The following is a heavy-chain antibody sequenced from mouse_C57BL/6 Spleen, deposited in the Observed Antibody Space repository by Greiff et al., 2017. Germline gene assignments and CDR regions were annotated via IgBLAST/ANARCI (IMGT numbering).Heavy chain of an antibody. CDR1: GFTINDYY. CDR2: IDPVDGGT. V-gene: IGHV14-2*01. Sequence: EVQLVESGAELVKPGASVKLSCTASGFTINDYYMEWVKQRPEQGLEWIGRIDPVDGGTNYAAKFKGKATLTADTSSNTAYLQLSSLTSEDTAVYYCARRGGGALDYWGQGTTVTVSS. J-gene: IGHJ4*01. CDR3: ARRGGGALDY.